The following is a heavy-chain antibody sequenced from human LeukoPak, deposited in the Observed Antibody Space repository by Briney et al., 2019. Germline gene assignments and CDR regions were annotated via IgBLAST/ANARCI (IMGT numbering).Heavy chain of an antibody. CDR1: GFTFIKYA. CDR3: TRDDFSGSYCD. Sequence: GGSLRLSCAVSGFTFIKYAMSWVRQAPGKGLEWVANIKGDGSETYYVDSVKGRFTISRDNTRNSLYLQMNSLRADDTATYYCTRDDFSGSYCDWGQGTLVTVSS. J-gene: IGHJ4*02. CDR2: IKGDGSET. D-gene: IGHD1-26*01. V-gene: IGHV3-7*01.